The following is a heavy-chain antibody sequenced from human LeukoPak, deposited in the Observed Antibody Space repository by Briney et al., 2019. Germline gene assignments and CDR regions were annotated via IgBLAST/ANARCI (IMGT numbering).Heavy chain of an antibody. CDR2: ISWNSGSI. CDR3: AKDIGYSSGWYSAFDI. CDR1: GFTFDDYA. D-gene: IGHD6-19*01. J-gene: IGHJ3*02. Sequence: GRSLRLSCAASGFTFDDYAMHWVRQAPGKGLEWVSGISWNSGSIGYADSVKGRFTISSDNAKNSLYLQMNSLRAEDMALYYCAKDIGYSSGWYSAFDIWGQGTMVTVSS. V-gene: IGHV3-9*03.